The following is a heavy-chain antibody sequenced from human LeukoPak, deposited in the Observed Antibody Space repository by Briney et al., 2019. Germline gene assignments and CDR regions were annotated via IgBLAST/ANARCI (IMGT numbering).Heavy chain of an antibody. D-gene: IGHD1-26*01. CDR1: GYTFTGYY. Sequence: ASVKVSCKASGYTFTGYYMHWVRQAPGQGLEWMGWINPNSGGTNYAQKFQGRVTMTRDTSISTACMELSRLRSDDTAVYYCARARDGGSYPDAFDIWGQGTMVTVSS. V-gene: IGHV1-2*02. CDR3: ARARDGGSYPDAFDI. J-gene: IGHJ3*02. CDR2: INPNSGGT.